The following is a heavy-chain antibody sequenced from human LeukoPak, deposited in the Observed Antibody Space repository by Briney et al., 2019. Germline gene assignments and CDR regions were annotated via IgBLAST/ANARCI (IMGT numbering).Heavy chain of an antibody. D-gene: IGHD5-18*01. J-gene: IGHJ6*03. Sequence: GGSLRLSCAASGFTFSSYAMSWVRQAPGKGLEWVASIKQDGSEKYYVDSVKGRFTISRDNAKNSLYLQMNSLRAEDTAVYYCARIGGHVDTAMEYYYYYYYMDVWGKGTTVTVSS. CDR2: IKQDGSEK. CDR3: ARIGGHVDTAMEYYYYYYYMDV. V-gene: IGHV3-7*03. CDR1: GFTFSSYA.